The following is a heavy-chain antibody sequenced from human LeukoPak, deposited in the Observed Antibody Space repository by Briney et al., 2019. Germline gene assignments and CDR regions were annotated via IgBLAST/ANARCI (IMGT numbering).Heavy chain of an antibody. CDR2: IYYSGST. Sequence: SQTLSLTCTVSGGSISSGGYYWSWLRQHPGKGLEWIGYIYYSGSTYYNPSLKSRVTISVDTSKNQFSLKLSSVTAADTAVYYCARDYYGSGSYYLGMDVWGQGTTVTVSS. CDR1: GGSISSGGYY. J-gene: IGHJ6*02. CDR3: ARDYYGSGSYYLGMDV. D-gene: IGHD3-10*01. V-gene: IGHV4-31*03.